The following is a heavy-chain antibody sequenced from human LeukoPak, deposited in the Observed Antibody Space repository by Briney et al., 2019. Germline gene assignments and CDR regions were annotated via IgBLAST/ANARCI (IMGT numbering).Heavy chain of an antibody. Sequence: GGSLRLSCAASGFTFSSYSMNWVRQAPGKGLEWVSSISSSSSYIYYADSVKGRFTISRDNAKNSLYLQMNSLRAEDTAVYYCASSDIVVVVAATPRTFDYWGQGTLVTVSS. V-gene: IGHV3-21*01. CDR1: GFTFSSYS. CDR3: ASSDIVVVVAATPRTFDY. J-gene: IGHJ4*02. D-gene: IGHD2-15*01. CDR2: ISSSSSYI.